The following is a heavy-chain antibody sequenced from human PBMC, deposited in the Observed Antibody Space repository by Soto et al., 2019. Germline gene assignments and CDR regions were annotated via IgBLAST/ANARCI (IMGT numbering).Heavy chain of an antibody. V-gene: IGHV3-74*01. J-gene: IGHJ4*02. CDR3: ARVPGPSSTGYFDY. D-gene: IGHD2-2*01. CDR2: INSGGSTT. Sequence: GGSLRLSCAASGFTFSSYWMHWVRQAPGKGLEWVSGINSGGSTTCYADSVKGRFTISRDNSKHTLYLQMNSLRAEDTAVYYCARVPGPSSTGYFDYWGQGTLVTVSS. CDR1: GFTFSSYW.